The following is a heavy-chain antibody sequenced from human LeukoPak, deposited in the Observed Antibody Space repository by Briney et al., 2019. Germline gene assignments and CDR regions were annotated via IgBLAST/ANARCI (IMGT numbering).Heavy chain of an antibody. CDR3: ARVNSDYYYYYMDV. J-gene: IGHJ6*03. D-gene: IGHD1-7*01. V-gene: IGHV3-53*01. CDR1: GFTVSSNY. CDR2: IYSGGST. Sequence: PGGSLRLSCAASGFTVSSNYVSWVRQAPGKGLEWVSLIYSGGSTYYADSVKGRFTISRDNSKNTLYLQMNSLRAEDTAVYYCARVNSDYYYYYMDVWGKGTTVTVSS.